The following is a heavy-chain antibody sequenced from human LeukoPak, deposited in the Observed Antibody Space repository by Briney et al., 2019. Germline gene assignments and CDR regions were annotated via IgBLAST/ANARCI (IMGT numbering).Heavy chain of an antibody. CDR3: ARHEGYYYDSSGYGVFDY. CDR2: IYTSGST. CDR1: GGSISSYY. Sequence: ETLSLTCTVSGGSISSYYWSWIRQPAGKGLEWIGRIYTSGSTNYNPSLKSRVTMSVDTSKNQFSLKLSSVTAADTAVYYCARHEGYYYDSSGYGVFDYWGQGTLVTVSS. D-gene: IGHD3-22*01. V-gene: IGHV4-4*07. J-gene: IGHJ4*02.